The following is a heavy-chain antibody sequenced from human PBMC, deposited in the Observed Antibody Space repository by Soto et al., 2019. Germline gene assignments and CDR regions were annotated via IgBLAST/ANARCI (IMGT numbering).Heavy chain of an antibody. CDR1: GYLFTSFS. J-gene: IGHJ3*01. CDR3: ARPGRASYCTSDCLHALDV. D-gene: IGHD2-8*01. Sequence: QVQLVQSGAAVKEPGASVRLSCKTSGYLFTSFSLHWVRQAPGQGPEWMGWINPANGDLKYSPKFQGRVTIDRDTLATTAFLGLHRLKFEDTAVYYCARPGRASYCTSDCLHALDVWGLGTTVTVS. CDR2: INPANGDL. V-gene: IGHV1-3*01.